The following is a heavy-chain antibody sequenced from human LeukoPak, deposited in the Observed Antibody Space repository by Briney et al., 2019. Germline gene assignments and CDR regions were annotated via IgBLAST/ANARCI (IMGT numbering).Heavy chain of an antibody. J-gene: IGHJ5*02. V-gene: IGHV4-38-2*02. CDR2: IYHSRST. CDR3: ARNRYYYGSGNYGVPNWFDP. Sequence: SETLSLTCTVSGYSISSGYYWGWIRQPPGKGLEWIGSIYHSRSTYYNPSLKSRVTISVDTSKNQFSLKLSSVTVADTAVYYCARNRYYYGSGNYGVPNWFDPWGQGTLVTVSS. CDR1: GYSISSGYY. D-gene: IGHD3-10*01.